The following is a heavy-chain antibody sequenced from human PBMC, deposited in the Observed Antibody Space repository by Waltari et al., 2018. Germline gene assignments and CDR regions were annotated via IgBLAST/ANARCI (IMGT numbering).Heavy chain of an antibody. J-gene: IGHJ4*02. CDR3: TTALTRITMVRGVENY. CDR1: GFTFSNAW. D-gene: IGHD3-10*01. V-gene: IGHV3-15*07. Sequence: EVQLVESGGGLVKPGGSLRLSCAASGFTFSNAWMNWVRQAPGKGLEWVGRIKSKTDGWTTDYAAPVKGRFTISRDDSKNTLYLQMNSLKTEDTAVYYCTTALTRITMVRGVENYWGQGTLVTVSS. CDR2: IKSKTDGWTT.